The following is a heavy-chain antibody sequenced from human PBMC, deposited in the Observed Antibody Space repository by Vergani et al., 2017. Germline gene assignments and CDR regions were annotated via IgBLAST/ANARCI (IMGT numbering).Heavy chain of an antibody. CDR3: ARAYCGGDCYLPYLDY. J-gene: IGHJ4*02. CDR2: IIPICGTA. V-gene: IGHV1-69*01. CDR1: GGTFSSYA. Sequence: QVQLVQSGAEVKKPGSSVKVSCKASGGTFSSYAISWVRQAPGQGLEWMGGIIPICGTANYAPKFQGRVTMSADESTSTAYMELSSLRSEDTAVYYCARAYCGGDCYLPYLDYWGQGTLVTVSS. D-gene: IGHD2-21*01.